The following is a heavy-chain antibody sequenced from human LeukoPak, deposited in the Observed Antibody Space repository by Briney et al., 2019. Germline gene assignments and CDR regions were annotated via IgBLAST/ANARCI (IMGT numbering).Heavy chain of an antibody. D-gene: IGHD3-10*01. CDR1: GFTFSSYG. J-gene: IGHJ1*01. CDR3: AKDQLWFAESQYFQH. V-gene: IGHV3-30*18. CDR2: ISYDGSNK. Sequence: GGSLRLSCAASGFTFSSYGMHWVRQAPGKGLEWVAVISYDGSNKYYADSVKGRFTISRDNSKNTLYLQMNSLRAEDTAVYYCAKDQLWFAESQYFQHWGQGTLVTVSS.